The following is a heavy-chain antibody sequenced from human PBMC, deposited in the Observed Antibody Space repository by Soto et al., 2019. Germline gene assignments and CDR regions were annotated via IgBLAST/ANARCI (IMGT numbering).Heavy chain of an antibody. CDR1: GDSISGSPYF. CDR2: IFYDGYT. V-gene: IGHV4-39*01. D-gene: IGHD6-13*01. CDR3: ARLQAAVPHY. J-gene: IGHJ4*02. Sequence: SDTRSLTCTVSGDSISGSPYFWGWIRQPPGKRLEWIGSIFYDGYTLYTPSLKSRVTISVDTSKNQFSLKLTSVAAADTAIYFCARLQAAVPHYWGQG.